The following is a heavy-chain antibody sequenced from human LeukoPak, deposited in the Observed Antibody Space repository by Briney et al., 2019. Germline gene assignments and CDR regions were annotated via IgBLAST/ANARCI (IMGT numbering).Heavy chain of an antibody. Sequence: PGGSLRLSCAASRFTFSSYGMHWVRQAPGKGLEWVAFIRYDGSNKYYADSVKGRFTISRDNSKNTLYLQMNRLRAEDTAVYYCAKDNYYDSSGYWELDYWGQGTLVTVSS. V-gene: IGHV3-30*02. D-gene: IGHD3-22*01. J-gene: IGHJ4*02. CDR2: IRYDGSNK. CDR3: AKDNYYDSSGYWELDY. CDR1: RFTFSSYG.